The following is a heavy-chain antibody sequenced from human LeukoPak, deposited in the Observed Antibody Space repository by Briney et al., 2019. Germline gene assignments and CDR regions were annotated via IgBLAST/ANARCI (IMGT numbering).Heavy chain of an antibody. CDR2: ISYDGSNK. J-gene: IGHJ4*02. D-gene: IGHD6-19*01. CDR3: AKDSSSGWSHFDY. Sequence: PGRSLRLSCAASGFTFSNYGMHWVRQAPGKGLEWVAVISYDGSNKYYADSVKGRFTISRDNSKNTLYLQMNSLRAEDTAVYYCAKDSSSGWSHFDYWGQGTLVTVSS. CDR1: GFTFSNYG. V-gene: IGHV3-30*18.